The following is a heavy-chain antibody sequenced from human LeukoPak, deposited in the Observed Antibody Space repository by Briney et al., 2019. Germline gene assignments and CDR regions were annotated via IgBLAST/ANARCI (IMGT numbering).Heavy chain of an antibody. J-gene: IGHJ4*02. CDR1: GGSISSYY. CDR2: IYYSGST. Sequence: SETLSLTCTLSGGSISSYYWSWIRPPPGKGLEWIGSIYYSGSTNYNPSLKSRVTISVDTSENQFYLKLSSVTAADTGVYYCARGGIVGVGFDYWGQGSLVTASS. V-gene: IGHV4-59*01. D-gene: IGHD1-26*01. CDR3: ARGGIVGVGFDY.